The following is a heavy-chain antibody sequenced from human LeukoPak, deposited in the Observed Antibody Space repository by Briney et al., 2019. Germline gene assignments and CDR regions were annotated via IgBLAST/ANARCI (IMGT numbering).Heavy chain of an antibody. CDR2: ISSNGYNT. CDR3: VRGTGY. CDR1: GFTFSTYV. V-gene: IGHV3-64D*06. D-gene: IGHD3-10*01. J-gene: IGHJ4*02. Sequence: PGGSLRLSCSVSGFTFSTYVMHWVRQAPGKGLEYVSAISSNGYNTYYADSVKRRLTISRDNSKNTLYLQMRSLRADDTAVYYCVRGTGYWGQGTLV.